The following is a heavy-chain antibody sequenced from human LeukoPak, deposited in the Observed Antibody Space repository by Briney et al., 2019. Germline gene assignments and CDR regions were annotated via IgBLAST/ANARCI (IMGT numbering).Heavy chain of an antibody. J-gene: IGHJ4*02. CDR2: IYSGGNT. CDR3: ARGAITMVRGWEFDY. D-gene: IGHD3-10*01. V-gene: IGHV3-66*01. CDR1: GFTVSSNY. Sequence: PGGSLRLSCAASGFTVSSNYMSWVRQAPGKGLEWVSVIYSGGNTKYADSVKGRFTISRDNSKNTLYLQMNSLRAEDTAVYFCARGAITMVRGWEFDYWGQGTMVADSS.